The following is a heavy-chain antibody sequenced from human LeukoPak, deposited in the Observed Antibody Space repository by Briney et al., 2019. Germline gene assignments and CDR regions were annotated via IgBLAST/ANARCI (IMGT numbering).Heavy chain of an antibody. CDR1: GGSISGYY. V-gene: IGHV4-59*08. D-gene: IGHD3-16*01. CDR3: ARHYVFVSGGSSFDY. Sequence: SETLSLTCTVSGGSISGYYWSWIRQPPGKGLEWIGYIYYSGSTNYNPSLKSRVTISVDTSKNQFSLNLRSVTDADTAVYYCARHYVFVSGGSSFDYWGQGTLVTVSS. CDR2: IYYSGST. J-gene: IGHJ4*02.